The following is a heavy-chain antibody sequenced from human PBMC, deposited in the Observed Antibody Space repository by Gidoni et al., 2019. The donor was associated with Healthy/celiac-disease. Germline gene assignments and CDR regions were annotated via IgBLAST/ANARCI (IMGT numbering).Heavy chain of an antibody. Sequence: QVQLQESGPGLVKPSQTLSLTCTVSGGSISSGDYYRSWIRQPPGKGLEWIGYIYYSGSTYYNPSLKSRVTTSVDTSKNQFSLKLSSVTAADTAVYYCARGKRWLQLLADYWGQGTLVTVSS. D-gene: IGHD5-12*01. CDR2: IYYSGST. J-gene: IGHJ4*02. CDR3: ARGKRWLQLLADY. V-gene: IGHV4-30-4*01. CDR1: GGSISSGDYY.